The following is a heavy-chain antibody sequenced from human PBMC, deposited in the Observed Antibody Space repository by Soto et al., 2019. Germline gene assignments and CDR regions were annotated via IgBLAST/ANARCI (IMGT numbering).Heavy chain of an antibody. CDR2: ISGSGGST. J-gene: IGHJ4*02. CDR1: EVTCIGYA. CDR3: AKSVRREGPFDY. Sequence: WGPLIHCWAASEVTCIGYAMSWVRKAPGKGLEWVSAISGSGGSTYYADSVKGRFTISRDNSKNTLYLQMNSLRAEDTAVYYCAKSVRREGPFDYWGQGILVTVSS. V-gene: IGHV3-23*01.